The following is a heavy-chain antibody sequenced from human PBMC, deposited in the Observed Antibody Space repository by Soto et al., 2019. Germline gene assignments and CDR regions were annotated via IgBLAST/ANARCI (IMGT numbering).Heavy chain of an antibody. J-gene: IGHJ4*02. CDR2: IYYSGST. D-gene: IGHD6-13*01. V-gene: IGHV4-61*01. CDR3: ARRDSSSWYGGDY. Sequence: PSETLSLTCTVSGGSVSSGSYYWSWIRQPPGKGLEWIGYIYYSGSTNYNPSLKSRVTISVDTSKNQFSLKLSSVTAADTAVYYCARRDSSSWYGGDYWGQGTLVTVSS. CDR1: GGSVSSGSYY.